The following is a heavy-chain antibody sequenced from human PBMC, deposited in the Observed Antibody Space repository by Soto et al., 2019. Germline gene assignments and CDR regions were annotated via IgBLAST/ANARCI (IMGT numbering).Heavy chain of an antibody. Sequence: QVQLVESGGGVVQPGRSLRLSCAASGFTFGSYAMHWVRQAPGKGLEWVAVISYDGSNKYYADSVKGRFTISRDNSKNTLYLQMNSLRAEDTAVYYCARGNVLMGWFDPWGQGTLVTVSS. V-gene: IGHV3-30-3*01. CDR3: ARGNVLMGWFDP. CDR2: ISYDGSNK. D-gene: IGHD2-8*01. CDR1: GFTFGSYA. J-gene: IGHJ5*02.